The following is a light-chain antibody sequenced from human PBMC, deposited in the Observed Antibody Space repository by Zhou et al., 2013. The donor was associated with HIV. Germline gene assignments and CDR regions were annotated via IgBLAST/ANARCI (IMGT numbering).Light chain of an antibody. CDR1: QSISAN. Sequence: EIVMTQSPATLSVSPGERATFSCRASQSISANLAWYQQKPGQAPRPLIYGASTRATDIPARFSGSGSGTEFTLTISTLQSEDFAVYYCQQYYNWPFTFGPGTKVDIK. V-gene: IGKV3-15*01. J-gene: IGKJ3*01. CDR3: QQYYNWPFT. CDR2: GAS.